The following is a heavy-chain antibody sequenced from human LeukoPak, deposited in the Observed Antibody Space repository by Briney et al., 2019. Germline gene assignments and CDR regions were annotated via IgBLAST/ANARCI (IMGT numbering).Heavy chain of an antibody. CDR3: ARQPKSCAPGIFITGKACWFDP. Sequence: SETLSLTCTVSGGSISSSSYYWGWIRQPPGKGLEWIGSIYYSGTTYPNPSLKSRVTISVDTSKNQFSLKLSSVTAADTAVYYCARQPKSCAPGIFITGKACWFDPWGQGTLVTVSP. V-gene: IGHV4-39*01. J-gene: IGHJ5*02. CDR1: GGSISSSSYY. D-gene: IGHD3-10*01. CDR2: IYYSGTT.